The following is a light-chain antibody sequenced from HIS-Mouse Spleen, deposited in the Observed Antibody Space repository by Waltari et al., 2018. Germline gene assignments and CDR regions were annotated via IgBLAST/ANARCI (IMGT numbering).Light chain of an antibody. Sequence: QSVLTQPPSASGTPGQRVTISCSGSSSNIGSNTVNWSQQLPGTAPKLRSYRNKQPPSGVPTRFSGSKSGTSASLAISGLQSEDEADYYCAAWDDSLNGVVFGGGTKLTVL. J-gene: IGLJ2*01. CDR3: AAWDDSLNGVV. V-gene: IGLV1-44*01. CDR1: SSNIGSNT. CDR2: RNK.